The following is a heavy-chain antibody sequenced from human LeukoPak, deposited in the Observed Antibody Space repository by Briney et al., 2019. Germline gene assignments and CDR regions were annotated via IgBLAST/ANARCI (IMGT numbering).Heavy chain of an antibody. CDR3: ARVAGNWFDP. V-gene: IGHV4-61*01. J-gene: IGHJ5*01. CDR1: GGSVSSGSYY. CDR2: IYYSGST. Sequence: PSETLSLTCTVSGGSVSSGSYYWSCIPPPPGKGRDWIGYIYYSGSTNYNPSINSRGTISVHTTRNQASLKLSSVTAADAAVYFCARVAGNWFDPWGQGTLVTVSS.